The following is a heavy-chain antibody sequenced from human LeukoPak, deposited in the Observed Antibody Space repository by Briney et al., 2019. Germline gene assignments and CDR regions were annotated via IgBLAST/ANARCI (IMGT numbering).Heavy chain of an antibody. CDR3: ARGFGLAAASNWFDP. CDR2: INHSGST. D-gene: IGHD6-13*01. CDR1: GGSFSGYY. Sequence: KSSETLSLTCAVYGGSFSGYYWSWIRQPPGKGLEWIGEINHSGSTNYNPSLKSRVTISVDTSKNQFSLKLSSVTAADTAVYYCARGFGLAAASNWFDPWGQGTLVTVSS. J-gene: IGHJ5*02. V-gene: IGHV4-34*01.